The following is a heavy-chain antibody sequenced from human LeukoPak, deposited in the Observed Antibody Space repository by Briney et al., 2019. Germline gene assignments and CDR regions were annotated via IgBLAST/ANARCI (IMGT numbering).Heavy chain of an antibody. D-gene: IGHD6-19*01. CDR3: ARVAVAGPSPHDY. V-gene: IGHV1-69*13. CDR2: IIPIFGTA. J-gene: IGHJ4*02. Sequence: SVKVSCKASGGTFSSYAISWVRQAPGQGLEWMGGIIPIFGTANYAQKFQGRVTITADESTSTAYMELRSLRSDDTAVYYCARVAVAGPSPHDYWGQGTLVTVSS. CDR1: GGTFSSYA.